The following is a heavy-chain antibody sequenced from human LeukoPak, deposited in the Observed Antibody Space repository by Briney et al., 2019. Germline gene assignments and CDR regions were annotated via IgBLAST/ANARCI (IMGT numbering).Heavy chain of an antibody. CDR3: ARDARVVLDY. D-gene: IGHD2-15*01. J-gene: IGHJ4*02. CDR2: MKQDGGEE. CDR1: GFTFSNYW. Sequence: GGSLRLSCAASGFTFSNYWMSWVRQAPGKGLEWVANMKQDGGEEYYVDSVKGRFTISRDNAKGSLYLQMNSLRAEDTAVYYCARDARVVLDYWGQGALVTVSS. V-gene: IGHV3-7*01.